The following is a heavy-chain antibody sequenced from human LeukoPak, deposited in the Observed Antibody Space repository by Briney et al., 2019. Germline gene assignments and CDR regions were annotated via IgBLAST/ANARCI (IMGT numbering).Heavy chain of an antibody. J-gene: IGHJ3*02. Sequence: SATLSLTCTVSGGSIGSYYWSWIRQPPGKGLEWIGYIYDSGSTNYNPSLKSRVTISVDTSKNQFSLKLSSVTAADTAVYYCACLTTADAFDIWGQGTMVTVSS. CDR3: ACLTTADAFDI. V-gene: IGHV4-59*01. D-gene: IGHD3-22*01. CDR1: GGSIGSYY. CDR2: IYDSGST.